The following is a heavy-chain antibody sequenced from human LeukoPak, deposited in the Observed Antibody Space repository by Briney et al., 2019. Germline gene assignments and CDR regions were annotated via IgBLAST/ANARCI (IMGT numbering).Heavy chain of an antibody. CDR2: VHYSART. Sequence: SETLSLTCTVSGASIGRYYWSWIRQPPGKGLEWIAYVHYSARTNYNPSLKSRVSISVDTSKKQFSLNLSSVTAADTAVYYCARRGNSWNDFDSWGQGTLVTVSS. D-gene: IGHD6-13*01. CDR1: GASIGRYY. CDR3: ARRGNSWNDFDS. V-gene: IGHV4-59*12. J-gene: IGHJ4*02.